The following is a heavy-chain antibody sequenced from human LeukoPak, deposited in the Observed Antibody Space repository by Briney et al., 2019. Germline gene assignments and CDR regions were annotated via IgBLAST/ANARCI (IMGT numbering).Heavy chain of an antibody. Sequence: ASVKVSCKASGYTFTSYDINWVRQATGQGLEWMGWMNPNSGNTGYAQKFQDRVTMTRNTSISTAYMELSSLRSEDTAVYYCASRGTIFGVVRRDYYGMDVWGQGTTVTVSS. J-gene: IGHJ6*02. D-gene: IGHD3-3*01. V-gene: IGHV1-8*01. CDR1: GYTFTSYD. CDR2: MNPNSGNT. CDR3: ASRGTIFGVVRRDYYGMDV.